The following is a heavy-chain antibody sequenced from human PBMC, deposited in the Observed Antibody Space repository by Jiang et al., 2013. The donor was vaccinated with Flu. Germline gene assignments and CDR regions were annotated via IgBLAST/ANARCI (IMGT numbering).Heavy chain of an antibody. CDR1: GFSLSTSGMC. CDR3: ARIPGYYYDSSGYDYYYYGMDV. V-gene: IGHV2-70*11. CDR2: IDWDDDK. Sequence: KPTQTLTLTCTFSGFSLSTSGMCVSWIRQPPGKALEWLARIDWDDDKYYSTSLKTRLTISKDTSKNQVVLTMTNMDPVDTATYYCARIPGYYYDSSGYDYYYYGMDVWGQGTTVTVSS. D-gene: IGHD3-22*01. J-gene: IGHJ6*02.